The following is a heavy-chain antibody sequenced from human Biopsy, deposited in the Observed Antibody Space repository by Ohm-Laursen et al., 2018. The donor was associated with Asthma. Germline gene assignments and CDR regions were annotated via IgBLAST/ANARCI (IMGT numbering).Heavy chain of an antibody. CDR2: IYYSGST. D-gene: IGHD5-24*01. J-gene: IGHJ4*02. Sequence: TFGDYAMSWIRQHPGKGLEWIGYIYYSGSTYYNPSLKSRVTISVDTSKNQFSLKLSSVTAADTAVYYCARGPPVDREDWGQGTLVTVSS. CDR1: TFGDYA. CDR3: ARGPPVDRED. V-gene: IGHV4-31*02.